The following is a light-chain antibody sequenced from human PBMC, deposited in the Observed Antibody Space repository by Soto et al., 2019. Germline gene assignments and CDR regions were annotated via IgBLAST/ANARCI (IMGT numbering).Light chain of an antibody. V-gene: IGKV1-5*01. CDR3: QQYNTFST. CDR1: QSISSY. J-gene: IGKJ1*01. CDR2: AAS. Sequence: IQLTQSPSTLPASVGDRVTITCRASQSISSYLNWYQQKPGKAPKLLIYAASSLQSGVPSRFSGSGSGTEFTLTISSLQPDDFATYYCQQYNTFSTFGQGTKVDIK.